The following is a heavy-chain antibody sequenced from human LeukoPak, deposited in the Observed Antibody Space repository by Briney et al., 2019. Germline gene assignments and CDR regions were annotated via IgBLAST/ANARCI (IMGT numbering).Heavy chain of an antibody. Sequence: ASVKVSCKASGYTFTSYDINWVRQATGQGLEWMGWMNPNSGNTGYAQKFQGRVTMTRNTSISTAYMELRSLRSDDTAVYYCARDGVYCSGGSCYPYYFDYWGQGTLVTVSS. J-gene: IGHJ4*02. CDR1: GYTFTSYD. CDR2: MNPNSGNT. D-gene: IGHD2-15*01. V-gene: IGHV1-8*01. CDR3: ARDGVYCSGGSCYPYYFDY.